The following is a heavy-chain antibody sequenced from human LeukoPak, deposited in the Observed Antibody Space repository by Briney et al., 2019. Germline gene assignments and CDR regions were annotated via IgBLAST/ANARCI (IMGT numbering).Heavy chain of an antibody. J-gene: IGHJ3*02. CDR3: ARETWETSGPKGI. V-gene: IGHV3-7*01. Sequence: PGGSLRLSCAASGFTLNSYLMSWVRQAPGRGLEWVANIKKDGSEENYLDSVKGRFTVSRDNAKNSLFLQMNSLRAEDTAVYYCARETWETSGPKGIWGQGTMVTVSS. CDR2: IKKDGSEE. D-gene: IGHD1-26*01. CDR1: GFTLNSYL.